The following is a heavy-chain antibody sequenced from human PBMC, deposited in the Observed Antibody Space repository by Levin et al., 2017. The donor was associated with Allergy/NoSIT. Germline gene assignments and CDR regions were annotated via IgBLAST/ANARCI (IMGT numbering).Heavy chain of an antibody. CDR1: GFTFSTYA. D-gene: IGHD1-26*01. J-gene: IGHJ4*02. CDR2: VSDGGDYT. V-gene: IGHV3-23*01. CDR3: AKDDGTAYYSFDS. Sequence: GESLKISCAASGFTFSTYAMNWVRQAPGQGLEWVSSVSDGGDYTFYADSVKGRFTISRDNSKNTLYLQMNSLRAEDTALYYCAKDDGTAYYSFDSWGQGTLVTVSS.